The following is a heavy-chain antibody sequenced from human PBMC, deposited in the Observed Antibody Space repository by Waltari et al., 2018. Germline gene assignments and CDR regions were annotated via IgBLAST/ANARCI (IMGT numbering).Heavy chain of an antibody. J-gene: IGHJ5*02. CDR2: INAGNGNT. V-gene: IGHV1-3*01. Sequence: QVQLVQSGAEVKKPGASVKVSCKASGYTFTSYAMHWVRQAPGQRLEWMGWINAGNGNTKYSQKFQGRVTITRDTSASTAYMELSSLRSEDTAVYYCARDRVRYYYDSSGKNWFDPWGQGTLVTVSS. CDR3: ARDRVRYYYDSSGKNWFDP. D-gene: IGHD3-22*01. CDR1: GYTFTSYA.